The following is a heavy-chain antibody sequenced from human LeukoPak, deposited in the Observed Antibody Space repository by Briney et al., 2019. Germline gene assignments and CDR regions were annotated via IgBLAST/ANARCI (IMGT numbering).Heavy chain of an antibody. J-gene: IGHJ4*02. CDR1: GGSISSSPYY. D-gene: IGHD5-24*01. CDR3: ARVQRWLQFPDY. V-gene: IGHV4-39*07. Sequence: SETLSLTCTVSGGSISSSPYYWGWIRQPPGKGLEWIGSIYYSGSTYYNPSLKSRVTISVDTSKNQFSLKLISVTAADTAVYYCARVQRWLQFPDYWGQGTLVTVSS. CDR2: IYYSGST.